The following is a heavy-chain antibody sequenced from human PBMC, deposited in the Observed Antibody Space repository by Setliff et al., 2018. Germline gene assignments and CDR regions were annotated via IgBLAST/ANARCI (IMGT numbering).Heavy chain of an antibody. Sequence: SVKVSCKASGGTFSSYGISWVRQAPGQGLEWMGGTIPIFGTTNYAQKFQGRVTIITDESTSTAYMELSSLTSADTAVYFCARDRFYNSWSGTSITAPHDAFDIWGQGTMVTVS. J-gene: IGHJ3*02. CDR2: TIPIFGTT. V-gene: IGHV1-69*05. CDR1: GGTFSSYG. D-gene: IGHD3-3*01. CDR3: ARDRFYNSWSGTSITAPHDAFDI.